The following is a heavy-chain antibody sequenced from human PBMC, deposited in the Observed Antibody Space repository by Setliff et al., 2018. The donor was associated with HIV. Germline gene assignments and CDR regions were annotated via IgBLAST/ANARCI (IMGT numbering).Heavy chain of an antibody. CDR1: GGTLSNYV. D-gene: IGHD6-19*01. CDR3: ARDQTGVAAVAFGGGSAWSDEGFDI. CDR2: IIPMYNIP. V-gene: IGHV1-69*13. Sequence: SVKVSCKISGGTLSNYVITWVRQAPGQGLEWMGMIIPMYNIPAYAQKFQGRVTFTADESTGTAYMELSRLSSEDTAVYSCARDQTGVAAVAFGGGSAWSDEGFDIWGQGTMVTVSS. J-gene: IGHJ3*02.